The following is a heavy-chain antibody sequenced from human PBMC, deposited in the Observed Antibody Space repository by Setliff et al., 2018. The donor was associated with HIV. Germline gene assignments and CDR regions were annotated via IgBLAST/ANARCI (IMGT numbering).Heavy chain of an antibody. CDR2: IYSGDSGGST. D-gene: IGHD6-6*01. CDR3: ARPWAMQQLVPAY. CDR1: GFSVSSPY. J-gene: IGHJ4*02. Sequence: PGGSLRLSCAASGFSVSSPYKSWVRQAPGKGLAWVSVIYSGDSGGSTYYADSVKGRFTISRDNSKNTLYLQMNSLRVEDTAIYYCARPWAMQQLVPAYWGQGTLVTVSS. V-gene: IGHV3-53*01.